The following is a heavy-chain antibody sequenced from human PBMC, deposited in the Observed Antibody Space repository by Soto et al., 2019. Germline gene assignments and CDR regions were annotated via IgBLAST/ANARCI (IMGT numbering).Heavy chain of an antibody. CDR3: ARRLYGDYDY. Sequence: ASVKVSCKASGYTFTGYYMHWVRQAPGQGLEWMGWINPNSGGTNYAQKFQGRVTMTRDTSTSTAYMELRSLRSDDTAVYYCARRLYGDYDYWGQGTLVTVSS. D-gene: IGHD4-17*01. V-gene: IGHV1-2*02. CDR2: INPNSGGT. J-gene: IGHJ4*02. CDR1: GYTFTGYY.